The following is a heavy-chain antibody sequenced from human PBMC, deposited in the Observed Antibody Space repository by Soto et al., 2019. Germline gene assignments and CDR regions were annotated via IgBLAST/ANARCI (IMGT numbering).Heavy chain of an antibody. CDR1: GFTFSSYA. D-gene: IGHD7-27*01. CDR3: AKAKGETGQYYYVIEV. V-gene: IGHV3-23*01. J-gene: IGHJ6*02. Sequence: GGSLRLSCAASGFTFSSYAMSWVRQAPGKGLEWVSAISGSGGSTYYADSVKGRFTISRDNSKNTLYLQMNSLRAEDTAVYSCAKAKGETGQYYYVIEVWRQGTTVTVCS. CDR2: ISGSGGST.